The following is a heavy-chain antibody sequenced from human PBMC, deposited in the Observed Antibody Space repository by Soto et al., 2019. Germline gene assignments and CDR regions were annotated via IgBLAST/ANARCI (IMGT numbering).Heavy chain of an antibody. D-gene: IGHD6-6*01. J-gene: IGHJ4*02. CDR1: GFSLSTSGMC. V-gene: IGHV2-70*11. CDR2: IDWDDDK. CDR3: ARIQISGAARPFDY. Sequence: GPTLVNPTQTLTLTCTFSGFSLSTSGMCVSWIRQPPGKALEWLARIDWDDDKYYSTSLKTRLTISKDTSKNQVVLTMTNMDPVDTATYYCARIQISGAARPFDYWGQGTLVTVSS.